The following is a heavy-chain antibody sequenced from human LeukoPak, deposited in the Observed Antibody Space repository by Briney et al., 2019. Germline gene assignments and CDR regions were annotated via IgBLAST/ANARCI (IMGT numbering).Heavy chain of an antibody. D-gene: IGHD3-10*01. V-gene: IGHV1-46*01. CDR1: GYTFTSYY. Sequence: GASVSVSYKASGYTFTSYYMHWVRQAPGQGLEWMGVINPTGGSTTYAQKFQGRVTMTRDTSTSTVYMELSSLRSEDTAVYYCARGGFYGSGSYTFDPWGQGTLVTVSS. CDR2: INPTGGST. J-gene: IGHJ5*02. CDR3: ARGGFYGSGSYTFDP.